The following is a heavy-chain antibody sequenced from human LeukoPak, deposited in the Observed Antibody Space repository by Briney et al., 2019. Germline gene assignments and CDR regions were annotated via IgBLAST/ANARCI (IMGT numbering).Heavy chain of an antibody. CDR2: IYYSGST. Sequence: SQTLSLTCGVSGGSISSGGYSWSWIRQPPGKGLEWIGYIYYSGSTNYNPSLKSRVTISVDTSKNQFSLKLSSVTAADTAVYYCARDYGDYGGADYWGQGTLVTVSS. V-gene: IGHV4-61*08. J-gene: IGHJ4*02. CDR1: GGSISSGGYS. D-gene: IGHD4-17*01. CDR3: ARDYGDYGGADY.